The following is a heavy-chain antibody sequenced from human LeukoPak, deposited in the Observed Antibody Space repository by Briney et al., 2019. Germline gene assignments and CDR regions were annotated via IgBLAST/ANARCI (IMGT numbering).Heavy chain of an antibody. V-gene: IGHV6-1*01. J-gene: IGHJ4*02. CDR1: GDSVTSSNVA. D-gene: IGHD2-15*01. CDR2: TYYRSKWYS. CDR3: TRGRYSSVDF. Sequence: SQTLSLTCTISGDSVTSSNVAWNWIRQSPSRGLEWLGRTYYRSKWYSEYAVSVKSRISINADTSMNQFSLQLSSVTPEDTAVYFCTRGRYSSVDFWDQGTLVTVSS.